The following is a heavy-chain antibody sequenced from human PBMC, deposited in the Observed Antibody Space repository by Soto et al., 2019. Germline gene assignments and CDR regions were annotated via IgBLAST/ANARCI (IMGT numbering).Heavy chain of an antibody. Sequence: SQTLSLTCAISGDSVSSNSAAWNWIRQSPSRGLEWLGRTYYRSKWYNDYAVSVKSRITINPDTSKNQFSLHMNSLRPEDTAMYYCVRDQDTFGKAVFDSWGQGTLVTVSS. CDR3: VRDQDTFGKAVFDS. V-gene: IGHV6-1*01. CDR1: GDSVSSNSAA. D-gene: IGHD3-16*01. J-gene: IGHJ4*02. CDR2: TYYRSKWYN.